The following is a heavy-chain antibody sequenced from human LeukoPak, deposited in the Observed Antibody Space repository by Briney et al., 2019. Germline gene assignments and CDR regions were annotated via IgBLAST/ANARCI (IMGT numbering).Heavy chain of an antibody. CDR2: MSPNSGDT. Sequence: GSLQVSCYASGYTFTSYDFNWVRQATGQRPEWMGWMSPNSGDTGYAQKFQDRVTMTRSASISPAYMELSNLRSDDTAVYYCTRSPRGPEKGYDILTPGDWFDPWGQGTLVTVSS. CDR1: GYTFTSYD. CDR3: TRSPRGPEKGYDILTPGDWFDP. V-gene: IGHV1-8*01. D-gene: IGHD3-9*01. J-gene: IGHJ5*02.